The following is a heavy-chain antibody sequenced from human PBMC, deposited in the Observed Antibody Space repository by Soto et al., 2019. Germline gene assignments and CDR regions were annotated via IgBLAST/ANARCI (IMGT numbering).Heavy chain of an antibody. J-gene: IGHJ3*02. CDR2: IIPILGIA. Sequence: GASVKVSCKASGGTFSSYTISWVRQAPGQGLEWMGRIIPILGIANYAQKFQGRVTITADKSTSTAYMELSSLRSEDTAVYYCATNSSGYSSDAFDIWGQGTMVTVSS. CDR1: GGTFSSYT. D-gene: IGHD3-22*01. CDR3: ATNSSGYSSDAFDI. V-gene: IGHV1-69*02.